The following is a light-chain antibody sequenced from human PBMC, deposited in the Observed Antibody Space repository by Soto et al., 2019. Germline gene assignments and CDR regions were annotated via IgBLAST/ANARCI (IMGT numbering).Light chain of an antibody. CDR3: QHYNSYSEA. CDR1: QDIVRH. CDR2: KAS. J-gene: IGKJ1*01. V-gene: IGKV1-5*03. Sequence: DIQMTHSPSSLSASVGDRGTITCRAGQDIVRHLNWYQQKPGKAPKLLIYKASTLKSGVPSRFSGSGSGTEFTLTISSLQPDDFATYYCQHYNSYSEAFGQGTKVDI.